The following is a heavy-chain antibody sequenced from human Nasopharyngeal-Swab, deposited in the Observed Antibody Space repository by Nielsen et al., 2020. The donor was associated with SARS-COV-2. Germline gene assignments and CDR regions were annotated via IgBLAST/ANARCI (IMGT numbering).Heavy chain of an antibody. CDR1: GFTFSTYW. CDR3: ARDVGGRDNY. Sequence: GGSLRLSCAASGFTFSTYWMHWVRQPPGKGLLWVSRIDTDGIITDYADSVKGRFTISRDNAKNTLYLQMNSLRAEDTAVYYCARDVGGRDNYWGQGALVTVSS. CDR2: IDTDGIIT. J-gene: IGHJ4*02. V-gene: IGHV3-74*01. D-gene: IGHD2-15*01.